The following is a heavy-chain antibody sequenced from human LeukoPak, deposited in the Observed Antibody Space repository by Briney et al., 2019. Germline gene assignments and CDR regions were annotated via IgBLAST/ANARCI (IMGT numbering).Heavy chain of an antibody. D-gene: IGHD3-10*01. CDR2: IKPDEGEK. V-gene: IGHV3-7*01. Sequence: PGGSLRLSCAASGFTFSSDRMIWVRQAPGKGLEWVANIKPDEGEKYYVDSVKGRFTVYRDNAKNSLYLQMNSLRAEDTAVYYCAKDRSHGSGSYYTRGLFDYWGQGTLVTVSS. CDR1: GFTFSSDR. CDR3: AKDRSHGSGSYYTRGLFDY. J-gene: IGHJ4*02.